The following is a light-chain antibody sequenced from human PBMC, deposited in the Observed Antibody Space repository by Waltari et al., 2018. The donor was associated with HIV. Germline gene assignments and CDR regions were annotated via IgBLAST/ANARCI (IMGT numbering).Light chain of an antibody. V-gene: IGLV1-40*01. Sequence: QSVLTQPPSLSGAPGQRVTISCIGTSSNIGADYDVHWYRQVSGAAPKLLIYRTDARPSGVPDRFFGSRSGASAFLVINGLQTDDEADYYCQSYDSSLFWVFGGGTKLTVL. CDR1: SSNIGADYD. J-gene: IGLJ2*01. CDR3: QSYDSSLFWV. CDR2: RTD.